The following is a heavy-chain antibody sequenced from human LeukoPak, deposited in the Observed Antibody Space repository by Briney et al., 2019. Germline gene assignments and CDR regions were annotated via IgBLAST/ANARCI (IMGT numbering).Heavy chain of an antibody. D-gene: IGHD6-19*01. V-gene: IGHV3-74*01. CDR2: INSDGSST. CDR1: VGSFNGYY. CDR3: ARASGSGWFPFDY. Sequence: ETLSLTCAVYVGSFNGYYWSWVRQPPGKGLEWVSRINSDGSSTSYADSVKGRFTISRDNAKNTLYLQMNSLRAEDTAVYYCARASGSGWFPFDYWGQGTLVTVSS. J-gene: IGHJ4*02.